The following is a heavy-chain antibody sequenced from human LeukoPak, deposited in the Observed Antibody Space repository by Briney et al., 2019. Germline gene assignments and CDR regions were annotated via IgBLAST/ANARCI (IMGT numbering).Heavy chain of an antibody. CDR1: GITFSYYA. CDR2: ISGSAHKI. D-gene: IGHD5-18*01. V-gene: IGHV3-23*01. Sequence: GGSLRLSCVASGITFSYYAVSWVRQAPEKGLDWVSVISGSAHKIRYADSVKGRFTISRDNSENIVYLQMNNLRAEDTAVYYCAGRLTGYSSGYVHWGQGTLVTVSS. CDR3: AGRLTGYSSGYVH. J-gene: IGHJ4*02.